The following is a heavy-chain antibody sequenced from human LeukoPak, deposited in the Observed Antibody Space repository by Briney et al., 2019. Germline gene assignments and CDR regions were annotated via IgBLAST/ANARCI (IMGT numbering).Heavy chain of an antibody. D-gene: IGHD3-16*01. J-gene: IGHJ3*02. Sequence: GGSLRLSCAASGFTFSSYWMHWVRQAPGKGLVWVSRINSDGSSTSYADSVKGRFTISRDNAKNTLYLQMNSLRAEDTAVYYCARERRGDDAFDIWGQGTMVTVSS. CDR2: INSDGSST. CDR3: ARERRGDDAFDI. V-gene: IGHV3-74*01. CDR1: GFTFSSYW.